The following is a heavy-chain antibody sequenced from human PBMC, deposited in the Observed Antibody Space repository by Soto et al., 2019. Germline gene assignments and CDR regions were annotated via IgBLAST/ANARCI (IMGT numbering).Heavy chain of an antibody. CDR3: AKDHGHQDIVATILYYFDY. CDR2: ISYDGSNK. J-gene: IGHJ4*02. V-gene: IGHV3-30*18. Sequence: HPGGSLRLAFSASGYPFISYGMHWVRPTQGKGLEWVAVISYDGSNKYYADSVKGRFTISRDNSKNTLYLQMNSLRAEDTAVYYCAKDHGHQDIVATILYYFDYWGQGTLVTVS. CDR1: GYPFISYG. D-gene: IGHD5-12*01.